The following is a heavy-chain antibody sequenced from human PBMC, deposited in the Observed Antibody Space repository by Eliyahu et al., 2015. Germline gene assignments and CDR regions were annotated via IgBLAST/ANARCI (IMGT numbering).Heavy chain of an antibody. CDR3: ARHQADYDSSGYYVFDY. V-gene: IGHV5-51*01. CDR2: IYPGDSXT. J-gene: IGHJ4*02. Sequence: EVQLVQSGAEVKKPGESLKISCKGSGYSFTSYWIGWVRQMPGKGLEXMXIIYPGDSXTRYSPSFQGQVTISADKSISTAYLQWSSLKASDTAMYYCARHQADYDSSGYYVFDYWGQGTLVTVSS. D-gene: IGHD3-22*01. CDR1: GYSFTSYW.